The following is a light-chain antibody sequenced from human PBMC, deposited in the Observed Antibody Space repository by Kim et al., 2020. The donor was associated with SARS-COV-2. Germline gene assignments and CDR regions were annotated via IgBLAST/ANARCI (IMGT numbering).Light chain of an antibody. CDR2: HVS. CDR3: QQRRNWPLT. Sequence: EIVLTQSPATLSLSPGERDTLSCRASQSVSSSLAWYRQKPGQVPRLLIYHVSNRATGIPARFSGSGSGTDFTLTISSLEPEDFAVYYCQQRRNWPLTFGGGTKVDIK. CDR1: QSVSSS. V-gene: IGKV3-11*01. J-gene: IGKJ4*01.